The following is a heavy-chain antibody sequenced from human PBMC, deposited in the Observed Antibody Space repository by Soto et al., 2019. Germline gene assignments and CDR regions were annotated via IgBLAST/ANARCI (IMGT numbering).Heavy chain of an antibody. D-gene: IGHD2-2*02. CDR3: ARQGYCSSTACYTVDY. V-gene: IGHV5-51*01. J-gene: IGHJ4*02. CDR2: IYPGDSNT. CDR1: GYSFTNYW. Sequence: GESLKISCKGSGYSFTNYWIGWVRQMPGKGLEWMGIIYPGDSNTRYSPSFQGQVTISADKSISTAYLQWSSLKASDTAMYYCARQGYCSSTACYTVDYWGQGALVTVSS.